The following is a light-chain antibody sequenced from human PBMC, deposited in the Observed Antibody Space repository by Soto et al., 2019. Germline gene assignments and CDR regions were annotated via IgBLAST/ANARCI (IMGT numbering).Light chain of an antibody. CDR2: AAS. Sequence: DIQMTQSPTSLSASVGDRVTITCRASQGIRNFVAWYQQKPGTPPKLLIYAASTLQSGVPSRFSGSGSGTDFTLTINSLQPEDVATYSCQKYSSVPVFGPGTKVEI. J-gene: IGKJ3*01. CDR3: QKYSSVPV. CDR1: QGIRNF. V-gene: IGKV1-27*01.